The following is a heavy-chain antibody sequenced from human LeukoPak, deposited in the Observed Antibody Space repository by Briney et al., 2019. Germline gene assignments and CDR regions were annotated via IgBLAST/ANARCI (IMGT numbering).Heavy chain of an antibody. D-gene: IGHD3-3*01. Sequence: GASVKVSCKASGYTFTGYYMHWVRQAPGQGLGWMGWINPNSGGTNYAQKFQGRVTMTRDTSISTAYMELSRLRSDDTAVYYCARVGAIYDFWSGYPDNWFDPWGQGTLVTVSS. CDR2: INPNSGGT. CDR3: ARVGAIYDFWSGYPDNWFDP. V-gene: IGHV1-2*02. CDR1: GYTFTGYY. J-gene: IGHJ5*02.